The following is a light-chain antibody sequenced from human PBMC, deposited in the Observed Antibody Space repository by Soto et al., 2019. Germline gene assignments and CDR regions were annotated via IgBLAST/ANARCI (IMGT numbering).Light chain of an antibody. V-gene: IGLV2-14*03. Sequence: QSVLTQPASVSASPGQSSTISCTGTSSDIGGYNYVSWYQQHPGKAPKLMIYGVTNRPSGVSNRFSGSKSGNTASLTISGLQAEDEADYYRRSYTSSSTLDYVFGTGTKVTV. CDR2: GVT. CDR3: RSYTSSSTLDYV. CDR1: SSDIGGYNY. J-gene: IGLJ1*01.